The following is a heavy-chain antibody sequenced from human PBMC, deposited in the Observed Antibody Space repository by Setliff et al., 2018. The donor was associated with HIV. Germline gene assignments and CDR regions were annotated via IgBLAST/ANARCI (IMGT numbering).Heavy chain of an antibody. CDR3: ARGRRVVPAAESNWFDP. Sequence: ASVKVSCKASGGTFSSFAISWVRQAPGQGLEWMGEIIPVFGTLNYAQKFQGRVTITADELTGTAYMDLTNLRPEDTAVYYCARGRRVVPAAESNWFDPWGQGTLVTVS. D-gene: IGHD2-2*01. CDR2: IIPVFGTL. V-gene: IGHV1-69*13. CDR1: GGTFSSFA. J-gene: IGHJ5*02.